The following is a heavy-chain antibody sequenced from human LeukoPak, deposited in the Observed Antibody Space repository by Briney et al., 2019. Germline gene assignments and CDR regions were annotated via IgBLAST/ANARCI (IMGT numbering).Heavy chain of an antibody. CDR2: IYYSGST. J-gene: IGHJ4*02. V-gene: IGHV4-61*01. CDR1: GGSVSSGSYY. Sequence: SETLSLTCTVSGGSVSSGSYYWSWIRQPPGKGLEWIGYIYYSGSTNYNPSLKSRVTISVDTSKNQFSLKLSSVTAADTAVYYCAREVFSELGIFSQYYFDYWGQGTLVTVSS. CDR3: AREVFSELGIFSQYYFDY. D-gene: IGHD3-9*01.